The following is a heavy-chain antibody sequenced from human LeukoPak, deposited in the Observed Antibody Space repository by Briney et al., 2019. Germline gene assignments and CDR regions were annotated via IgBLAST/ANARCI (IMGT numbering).Heavy chain of an antibody. V-gene: IGHV5-51*01. CDR1: GYRFTTYW. Sequence: GESLKISCKASGYRFTTYWIGWVRQMPGKGLVWMGFIYPGDSETRYSPSFQGQVTISADKSISTALLQWSSLKASDTAMYYCAPHRGGLEDFTFDPWGQGTLVTVSS. J-gene: IGHJ5*02. D-gene: IGHD3-10*01. CDR2: IYPGDSET. CDR3: APHRGGLEDFTFDP.